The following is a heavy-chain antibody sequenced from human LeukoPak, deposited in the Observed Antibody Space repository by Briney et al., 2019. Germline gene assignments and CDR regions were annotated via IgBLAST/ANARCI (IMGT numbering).Heavy chain of an antibody. CDR2: IKQDGSEK. V-gene: IGHV3-7*04. CDR1: GSTLSTYW. Sequence: GGSLRLSCAASGSTLSTYWMTWVRQAPGKGLEWVANIKQDGSEKYYVDSVKGRFTISRDNAKNSLYLQMNSLRAEDTAVYYCARAGMETDPLDYYYYMDVWGKGTTVTVSS. J-gene: IGHJ6*03. D-gene: IGHD5-18*01. CDR3: ARAGMETDPLDYYYYMDV.